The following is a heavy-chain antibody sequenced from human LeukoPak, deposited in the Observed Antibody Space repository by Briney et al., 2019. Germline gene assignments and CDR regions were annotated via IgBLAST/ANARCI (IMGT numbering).Heavy chain of an antibody. Sequence: PGGSLRLSCAASGFTFSSYAMYWVRQAPGKGLEWVAVISYGGSNKYYADSVKGRFTISRDNSKNTLYLQMNSLRAEDTAVYHCARVNSNNFDYWGQGTLVTVSS. CDR1: GFTFSSYA. D-gene: IGHD4-11*01. CDR2: ISYGGSNK. V-gene: IGHV3-30-3*01. J-gene: IGHJ4*02. CDR3: ARVNSNNFDY.